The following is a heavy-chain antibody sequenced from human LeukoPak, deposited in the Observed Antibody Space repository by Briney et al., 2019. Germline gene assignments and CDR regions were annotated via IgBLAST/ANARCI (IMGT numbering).Heavy chain of an antibody. Sequence: PSETLSLTCTVSGGSISSGGYYRSWIRQHPGKGPEWIGYIYYSGSTYYNPSLKSRVTVSVDTSKNQFSLKLSSVTAADTAVYYCARDHGVAYCGGDCSNWFDPWGQGTLVTVSS. V-gene: IGHV4-31*03. D-gene: IGHD2-21*02. CDR1: GGSISSGGYY. CDR3: ARDHGVAYCGGDCSNWFDP. J-gene: IGHJ5*02. CDR2: IYYSGST.